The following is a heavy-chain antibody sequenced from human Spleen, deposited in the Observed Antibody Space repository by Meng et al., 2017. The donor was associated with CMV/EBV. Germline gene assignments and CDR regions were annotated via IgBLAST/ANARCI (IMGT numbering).Heavy chain of an antibody. Sequence: SETLSLTCDVSGGSISSSYWWGWVRQSPGKGLEWIGEIYHIGTTSYNPSLKSRVTISVVKSKKKFSLNLSSVTAADTAVYYCARIVRTHFGDRGWFDPWGQGTLVTVSS. V-gene: IGHV4-4*02. D-gene: IGHD3-16*01. CDR2: IYHIGTT. J-gene: IGHJ5*02. CDR1: GGSISSSYW. CDR3: ARIVRTHFGDRGWFDP.